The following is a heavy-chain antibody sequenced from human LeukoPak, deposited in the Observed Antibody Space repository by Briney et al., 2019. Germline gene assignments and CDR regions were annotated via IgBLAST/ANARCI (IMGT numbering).Heavy chain of an antibody. CDR2: INLNSGGT. Sequence: ASVKVSCKASGYTFTGSYMHWVRQAPGQGLEWMGWINLNSGGTNYAQKFQGRVTMTRDTSISTAYMELSRLRSDDTAVYYCARGDIVVVPARMDVWGKGTTVTVSS. D-gene: IGHD2-2*01. CDR1: GYTFTGSY. CDR3: ARGDIVVVPARMDV. V-gene: IGHV1-2*02. J-gene: IGHJ6*03.